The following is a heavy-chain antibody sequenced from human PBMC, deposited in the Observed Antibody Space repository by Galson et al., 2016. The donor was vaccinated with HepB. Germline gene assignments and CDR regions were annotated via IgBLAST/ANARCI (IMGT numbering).Heavy chain of an antibody. V-gene: IGHV1-3*01. D-gene: IGHD3-16*02. CDR1: GYTFTNYP. Sequence: SVKVSCKASGYTFTNYPIHWVRRAPGHRLEWMGSINAGNLKTRYSQKLQGRVTITTDASASTAYMELSSLRSEDTAVYYCARAIVATFDFWGQGTLVTVSS. J-gene: IGHJ4*02. CDR3: ARAIVATFDF. CDR2: INAGNLKT.